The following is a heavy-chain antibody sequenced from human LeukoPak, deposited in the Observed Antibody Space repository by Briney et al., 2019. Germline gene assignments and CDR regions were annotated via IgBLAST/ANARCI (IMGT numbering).Heavy chain of an antibody. CDR2: IKLDGSEK. CDR3: AKDIGYSSSWYYFDY. Sequence: PGGSLRLSCVASGFTFGKYWMSWVRQAPGKGLEWVANIKLDGSEKNYVDSVKGRFTISRDNAKNSLYLQMNSLRAEDTALYYCAKDIGYSSSWYYFDYWGQGTLVTVSS. V-gene: IGHV3-7*03. D-gene: IGHD6-13*01. CDR1: GFTFGKYW. J-gene: IGHJ4*02.